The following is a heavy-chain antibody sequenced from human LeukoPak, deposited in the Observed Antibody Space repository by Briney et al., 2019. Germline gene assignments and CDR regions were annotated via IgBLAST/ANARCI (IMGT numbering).Heavy chain of an antibody. Sequence: GGSLRLSCAASGFTFSDYYMSWIRQAPGKGLEWVSYISSSGSTIYYADSVKGRFTISRDNAKNSLYLQMNSLRAEDAAVYYCARDPLYGDYVDYWGQGTLVTVSS. D-gene: IGHD4-17*01. CDR2: ISSSGSTI. V-gene: IGHV3-11*04. CDR3: ARDPLYGDYVDY. J-gene: IGHJ4*02. CDR1: GFTFSDYY.